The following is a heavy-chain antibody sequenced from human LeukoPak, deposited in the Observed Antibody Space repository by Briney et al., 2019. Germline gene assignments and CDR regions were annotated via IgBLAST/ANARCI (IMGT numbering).Heavy chain of an antibody. CDR3: ARKSQYSWNDFGWFDS. CDR1: GGPISRYS. CDR2: MHTSGST. V-gene: IGHV4-4*07. J-gene: IGHJ5*01. D-gene: IGHD1-1*01. Sequence: SETLSLTCTVPGGPISRYSWSSIRQPAGKGLEWIGRMHTSGSTNYNHSLKSRVIMSVDTSKNQFSLKLSSVTAADKAVYYCARKSQYSWNDFGWFDSWGQGTLVTVSS.